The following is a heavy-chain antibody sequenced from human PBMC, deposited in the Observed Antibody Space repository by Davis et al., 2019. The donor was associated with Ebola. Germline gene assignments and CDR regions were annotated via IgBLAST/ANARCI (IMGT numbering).Heavy chain of an antibody. CDR2: INPNSGGT. CDR1: GYSFTGNY. D-gene: IGHD1-20*01. J-gene: IGHJ6*04. V-gene: IGHV1-2*06. Sequence: AASVKVSCKASGYSFTGNYVQWVRQAPGQGLEWMGRINPNSGGTNYAQKFQGRVTMTRDTSISTAYMELSRLRSDDTAVYYCARGDNWNDFWYYYYGMDVWGKGTTVTVSS. CDR3: ARGDNWNDFWYYYYGMDV.